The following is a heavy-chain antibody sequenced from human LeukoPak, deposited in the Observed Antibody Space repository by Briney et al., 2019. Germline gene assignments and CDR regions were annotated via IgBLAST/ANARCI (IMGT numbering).Heavy chain of an antibody. Sequence: PSETLSLTCTVSGGSISSGSYYWSWIRQPAGKGLGWIGRIYTSGSTNYNPSLKSRVTISVDTSKNQFSLKLSSVTAADTAVYYCARDLATVTGYYYYYMDVWGKGTTVTVSS. CDR3: ARDLATVTGYYYYYMDV. CDR1: GGSISSGSYY. D-gene: IGHD4-11*01. V-gene: IGHV4-61*02. CDR2: IYTSGST. J-gene: IGHJ6*03.